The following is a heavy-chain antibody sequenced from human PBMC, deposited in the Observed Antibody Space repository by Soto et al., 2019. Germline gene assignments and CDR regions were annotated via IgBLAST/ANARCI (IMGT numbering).Heavy chain of an antibody. Sequence: ASVRVSCKASGYPFSAFDINWVRQAGGRGLEWMGWMNPDSGDTAFAQRFQDRITMTRSTSNSTAYMELSRLTSDDTAVYFCVRQPGGVATPGDDYWGQGTLVTVSS. CDR3: VRQPGGVATPGDDY. CDR1: GYPFSAFD. CDR2: MNPDSGDT. D-gene: IGHD2-15*01. V-gene: IGHV1-8*01. J-gene: IGHJ4*02.